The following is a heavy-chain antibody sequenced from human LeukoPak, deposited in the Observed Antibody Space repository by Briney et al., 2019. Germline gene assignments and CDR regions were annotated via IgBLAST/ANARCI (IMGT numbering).Heavy chain of an antibody. CDR1: GGSISSYY. V-gene: IGHV4-34*01. CDR2: INHSGST. J-gene: IGHJ4*02. Sequence: SETLSLTCTVSGGSISSYYWSWIRQPPGKGLEWIGEINHSGSTNYNPSLKSRVTISVDTSKNQFSLKLSSVTAADTAVYYCRIVVVITTGFSSGFDYWGQGTLVTVSS. D-gene: IGHD3-22*01. CDR3: RIVVVITTGFSSGFDY.